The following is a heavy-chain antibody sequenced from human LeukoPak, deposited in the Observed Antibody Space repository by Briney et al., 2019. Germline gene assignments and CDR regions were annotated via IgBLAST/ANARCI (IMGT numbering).Heavy chain of an antibody. J-gene: IGHJ4*02. Sequence: GGSLRLSCAAAGFTFSSHWMTWVRQAPGKGLEWLSVMYSGGSTYYAASVEGRFTISRDNSKNTVYLQMNSLRAEDTAVYFCARGGPGVFAYWGQGTLVTVSS. CDR1: GFTFSSHW. CDR2: MYSGGST. V-gene: IGHV3-53*01. CDR3: ARGGPGVFAY. D-gene: IGHD3-10*01.